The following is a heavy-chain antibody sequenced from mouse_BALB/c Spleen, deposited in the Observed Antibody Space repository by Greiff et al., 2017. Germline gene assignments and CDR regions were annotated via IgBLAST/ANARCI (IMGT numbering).Heavy chain of an antibody. CDR2: VYPGGGYT. J-gene: IGHJ3*01. CDR1: GYTFTNYW. D-gene: IGHD2-3*01. V-gene: IGHV1-63*02. CDR3: ARRDGYYVWFAY. Sequence: QVQLQQPGAELVRPGTSVKISCKASGYTFTNYWLGWVKQRPGHGLEWIGDVYPGGGYTNYNEKFKGKATLTADTSSSTAYMQLSSLTSEDSAVYFCARRDGYYVWFAYWGQGTLVTVSA.